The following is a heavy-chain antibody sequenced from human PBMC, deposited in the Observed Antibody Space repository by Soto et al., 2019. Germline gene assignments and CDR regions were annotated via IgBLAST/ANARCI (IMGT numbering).Heavy chain of an antibody. CDR2: IKQDGSEK. J-gene: IGHJ2*01. D-gene: IGHD2-15*01. V-gene: IGHV3-7*01. Sequence: EVQLVESGGGLVKPGGSLRLSCAASGFTFSSYSMNWVRQAPGKGLEWVANIKQDGSEKYYVDSVKGRFTISRDNAKNSLYLQMNSLRAEDTAVYYCARGGCSGGSCYPPYWYFDLWGRGTLVTVSS. CDR1: GFTFSSYS. CDR3: ARGGCSGGSCYPPYWYFDL.